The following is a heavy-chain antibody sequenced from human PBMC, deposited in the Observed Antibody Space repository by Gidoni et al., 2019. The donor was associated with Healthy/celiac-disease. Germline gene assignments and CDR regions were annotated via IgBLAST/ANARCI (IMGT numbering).Heavy chain of an antibody. CDR1: GGTFSSYA. J-gene: IGHJ4*02. Sequence: QVQLVQSGAEVKKPGSSVNVSCKASGGTFSSYAISWVRQAPGQGLEWMGGIIPIFGTANYAQKFQGRVTITADESTSTAYMELSSLRSEDTAVYYCARGDTAMVPVNFDYWGQGTLVTVSS. CDR2: IIPIFGTA. CDR3: ARGDTAMVPVNFDY. V-gene: IGHV1-69*01. D-gene: IGHD5-18*01.